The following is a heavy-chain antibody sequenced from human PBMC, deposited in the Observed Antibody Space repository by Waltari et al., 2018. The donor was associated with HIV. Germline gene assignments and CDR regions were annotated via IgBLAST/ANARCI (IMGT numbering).Heavy chain of an antibody. J-gene: IGHJ4*02. V-gene: IGHV1-24*01. CDR2: FDPKNGKP. Sequence: QVQLIQSTSAVKRPGASVTVSCKVSGYPLSDLSMQWVRQGREHRLEWMGGFDPKNGKPVFSQRFWDRVSLAEDTLKDTAHLELNRLTSDDTAVYYCVALYDESPLYSGFWGQGTLVTVS. CDR3: VALYDESPLYSGF. CDR1: GYPLSDLS. D-gene: IGHD3-16*01.